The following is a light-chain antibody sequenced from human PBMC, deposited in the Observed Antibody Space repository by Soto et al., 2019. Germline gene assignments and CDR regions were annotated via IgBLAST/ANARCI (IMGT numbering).Light chain of an antibody. J-gene: IGKJ2*01. CDR2: GAS. V-gene: IGKV3-15*01. CDR3: QQYHNWPPQYT. Sequence: EIVMTQSPASLSVSPGDGATLSCRASQTVASNLAWYQQKPGQGPRLLIHGASTRAAGVPARFSGSGSGTDFTLTISSLQSEDFAVDYCQQYHNWPPQYTFCQGTKLQIK. CDR1: QTVASN.